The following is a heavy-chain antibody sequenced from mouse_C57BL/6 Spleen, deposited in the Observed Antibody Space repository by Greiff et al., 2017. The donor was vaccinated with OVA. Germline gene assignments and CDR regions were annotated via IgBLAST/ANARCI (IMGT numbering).Heavy chain of an antibody. CDR2: ISYDGSN. CDR1: GYSITSGYY. CDR3: ARDRDYYGSNWYFDV. Sequence: EVQLQESGPGLVKPSQSLSLTCSVTGYSITSGYYWNWIRQFPGNKLEWMGYISYDGSNNYNPSLKNRISITRDTSKNQFFLKLNSVTTEDTATYYCARDRDYYGSNWYFDVWGTGTTVTVSS. J-gene: IGHJ1*03. D-gene: IGHD1-1*01. V-gene: IGHV3-6*01.